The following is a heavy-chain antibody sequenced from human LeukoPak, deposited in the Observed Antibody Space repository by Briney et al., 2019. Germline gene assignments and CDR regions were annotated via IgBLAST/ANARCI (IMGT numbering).Heavy chain of an antibody. CDR3: ARDPLDRPLLSYHFDC. J-gene: IGHJ4*02. V-gene: IGHV1-2*02. Sequence: ASLKVSCKAPGYTFTGYYMHWVRQAPGQRLEWVGWINPNSGGTNYQPKFPGRVTMTRDTCISTAYMELSRLRSDDMAVYYCARDPLDRPLLSYHFDCWGQGTLVTVSS. CDR2: INPNSGGT. D-gene: IGHD3-9*01. CDR1: GYTFTGYY.